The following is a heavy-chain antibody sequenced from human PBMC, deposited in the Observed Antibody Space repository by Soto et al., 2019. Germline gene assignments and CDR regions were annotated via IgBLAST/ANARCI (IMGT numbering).Heavy chain of an antibody. J-gene: IGHJ6*02. CDR2: IIPICGTA. Sequence: QVQLVQSGAEVKKPGSSVKVSCKASGGTFSSYAISWVRQAPGQGLEWMGGIIPICGTANYAQKFKGRVTITADESTSTAYMDLSSLRSEDTAVYYCARGRYSYGYGYYYYGMDVWGQGTTVTVSS. CDR1: GGTFSSYA. D-gene: IGHD5-18*01. V-gene: IGHV1-69*01. CDR3: ARGRYSYGYGYYYYGMDV.